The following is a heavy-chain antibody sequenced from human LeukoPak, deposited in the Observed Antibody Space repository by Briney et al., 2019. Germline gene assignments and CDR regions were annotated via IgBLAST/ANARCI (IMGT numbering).Heavy chain of an antibody. Sequence: ASVKVSCKASGGTFSSYAISWVRQAPGQGLEWMGGIIPIFGTANYAQKFQGRVTITADESTSTAYMELSSLRSEDTAAYYCAGPGSGSYYNPSSGMDVWGQGTTVTVSS. CDR2: IIPIFGTA. CDR3: AGPGSGSYYNPSSGMDV. CDR1: GGTFSSYA. J-gene: IGHJ6*02. V-gene: IGHV1-69*13. D-gene: IGHD3-10*01.